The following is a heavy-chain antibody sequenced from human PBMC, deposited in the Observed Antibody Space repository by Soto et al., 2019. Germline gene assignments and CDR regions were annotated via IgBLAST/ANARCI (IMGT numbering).Heavy chain of an antibody. V-gene: IGHV3-74*01. CDR3: ATVFDF. CDR1: GITLSHTW. Sequence: GGSLRLSCAASGITLSHTWMHWVRQAPGKRLVWVSRIDNVGSGISYADSVKGRFTISRDNAKNTLYLQMNDLRDEDTAMYYCATVFDFWGQGILVTVSS. CDR2: IDNVGSGI. J-gene: IGHJ4*02.